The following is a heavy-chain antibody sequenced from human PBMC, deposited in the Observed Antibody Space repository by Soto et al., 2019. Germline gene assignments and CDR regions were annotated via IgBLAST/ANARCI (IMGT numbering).Heavy chain of an antibody. V-gene: IGHV4-39*01. D-gene: IGHD3-3*01. J-gene: IGHJ4*02. CDR2: IYDSGDT. Sequence: SETLSLTCGVSGGSIGSSAYYWVCVRQSPGRGREWIGSIYDSGDTYEDPSLKSRVTMSLDKSKNQFSLKLTSMTAADTAVSYRLASSTYLFYDDAYFDYWGQGTLVTVSS. CDR3: LASSTYLFYDDAYFDY. CDR1: GGSIGSSAYY.